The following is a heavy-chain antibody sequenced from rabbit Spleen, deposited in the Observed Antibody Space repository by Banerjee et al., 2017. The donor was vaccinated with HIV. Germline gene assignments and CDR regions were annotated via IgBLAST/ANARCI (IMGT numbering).Heavy chain of an antibody. J-gene: IGHJ4*01. Sequence: QLEESAGGLVQPGGSLKLPCKASGFDFSSYYMNWVRQAPGKGLEWIGYIDPVFGSTYYANWVNGRFTISSHNAQNTLYLQLNSLTAADTATYFCARGSATMTMVITGYYLSLWGPGTLVTVS. D-gene: IGHD2-1*01. CDR2: IDPVFGST. CDR3: ARGSATMTMVITGYYLSL. CDR1: GFDFSSYY. V-gene: IGHV1S7*01.